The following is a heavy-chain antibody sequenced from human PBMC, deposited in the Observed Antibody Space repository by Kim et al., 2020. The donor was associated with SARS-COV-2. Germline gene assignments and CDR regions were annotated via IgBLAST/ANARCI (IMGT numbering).Heavy chain of an antibody. D-gene: IGHD3-22*01. CDR3: AREGDYYDSSGYYDY. J-gene: IGHJ4*02. V-gene: IGHV1-46*01. Sequence: QKFPGRVTMTKETSTSTVYMELSSLRSEDTAVYYCAREGDYYDSSGYYDYWGQGTLVTVSS.